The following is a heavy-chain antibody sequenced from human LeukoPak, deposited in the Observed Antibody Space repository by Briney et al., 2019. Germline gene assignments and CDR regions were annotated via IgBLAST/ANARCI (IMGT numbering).Heavy chain of an antibody. CDR3: AAGELYDSSGYYNY. D-gene: IGHD3-22*01. J-gene: IGHJ4*02. V-gene: IGHV1-58*02. CDR1: GFTFTSSA. CDR2: IVVGSGNT. Sequence: GASVKVSCKASGFTFTSSAMQWVRQARGQRLEWIGWIVVGSGNTNYAQKFQEGVTITRDMSTSTAYMELSSLRSEDTAVYYCAAGELYDSSGYYNYWGQGTLVTVSS.